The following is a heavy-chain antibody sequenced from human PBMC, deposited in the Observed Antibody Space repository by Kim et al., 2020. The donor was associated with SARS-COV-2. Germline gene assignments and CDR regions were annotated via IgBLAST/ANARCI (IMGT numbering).Heavy chain of an antibody. D-gene: IGHD4-17*01. V-gene: IGHV3-30*02. J-gene: IGHJ4*02. Sequence: YYADSVKGRFTISRDSSKSTLHLQMSSLRTEDTALYYCAKGTPTVVTPFEYWGQGTLVTVAS. CDR3: AKGTPTVVTPFEY.